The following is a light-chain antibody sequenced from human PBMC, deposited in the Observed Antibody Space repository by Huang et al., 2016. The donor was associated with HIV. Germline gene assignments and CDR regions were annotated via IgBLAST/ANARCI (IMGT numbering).Light chain of an antibody. CDR3: QQYKSYWT. CDR2: KAS. CDR1: QSISGW. V-gene: IGKV1-5*03. J-gene: IGKJ1*01. Sequence: DIQMTQSPSTLSASVGDRVSINCRASQSISGWLAWYQQKPGKAPNPLLYKASNLEGGVPSRFSGNGSETEFTLTISSLQPDDFATYYCQQYKSYWTFGQGTKVEIK.